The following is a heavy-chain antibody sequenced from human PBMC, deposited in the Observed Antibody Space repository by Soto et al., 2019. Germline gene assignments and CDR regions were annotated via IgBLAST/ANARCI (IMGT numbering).Heavy chain of an antibody. CDR3: ARDAVDCTNGVCYTAYYYGMDV. CDR2: INPNSGGT. J-gene: IGHJ6*02. Sequence: GASVKVSCKASGYTLTGYYMHWVRQAPGQGLEWMGWINPNSGGTNYAQKFQGRVTMTRDTSISTAYMELSRLRSDDTAVYYCARDAVDCTNGVCYTAYYYGMDVWGQGTTVTVS. V-gene: IGHV1-2*02. D-gene: IGHD2-8*01. CDR1: GYTLTGYY.